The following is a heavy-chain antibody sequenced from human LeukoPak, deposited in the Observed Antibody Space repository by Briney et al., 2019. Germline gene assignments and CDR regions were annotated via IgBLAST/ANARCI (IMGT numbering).Heavy chain of an antibody. CDR1: GFTFSDYG. J-gene: IGHJ3*02. CDR2: ISYDGSNK. CDR3: AKRVGLGSHLFDAFDI. V-gene: IGHV3-30*18. D-gene: IGHD1-26*01. Sequence: GGSLRLSCAASGFTFSDYGIHWVRQAPGKGLGWVAVISYDGSNKYYADSVKGRFTISRDNSRNTLYLQMNSLTEDDTAVYYCAKRVGLGSHLFDAFDIWGQGTMVTVSS.